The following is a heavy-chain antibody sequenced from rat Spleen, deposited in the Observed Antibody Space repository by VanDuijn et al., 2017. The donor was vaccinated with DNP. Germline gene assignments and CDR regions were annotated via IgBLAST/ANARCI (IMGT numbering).Heavy chain of an antibody. CDR2: ITSSGGTT. J-gene: IGHJ1*01. CDR3: ARHGRVTTVATYWYFDF. D-gene: IGHD1-3*01. Sequence: EVQLVESGGDLVQPGRSLKLSCVASGFTFNKYWMTWIRQVPGKGLEWVAAITSSGGTTYYGDSVKGRFTISRDNAKSTLYLQMNSLRSEDMATYYCARHGRVTTVATYWYFDFWGPGTMVTVSS. CDR1: GFTFNKYW. V-gene: IGHV5-31*01.